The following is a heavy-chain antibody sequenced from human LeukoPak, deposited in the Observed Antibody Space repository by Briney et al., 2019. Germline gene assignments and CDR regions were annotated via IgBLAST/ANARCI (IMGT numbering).Heavy chain of an antibody. CDR1: GFIFSNFA. Sequence: GGSLRLSCAASGFIFSNFALHWVRQAPGKGLEWVSVISYDGYNTSYIDSVKARFNISRDNSRNTLFLQMNSLRPEDTAMYYCTRSGPELGFDYWGQGTRVTVSS. V-gene: IGHV3-30-3*01. CDR3: TRSGPELGFDY. J-gene: IGHJ4*02. D-gene: IGHD1-7*01. CDR2: ISYDGYNT.